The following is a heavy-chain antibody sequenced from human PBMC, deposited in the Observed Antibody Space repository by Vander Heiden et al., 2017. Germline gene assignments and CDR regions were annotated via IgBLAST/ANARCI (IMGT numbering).Heavy chain of an antibody. CDR3: ARRSTVNPLHAFDI. CDR1: GGSIGSSGYY. V-gene: IGHV4-39*01. J-gene: IGHJ3*02. Sequence: QVQLQESGPGLVKPSETLSLCCIVSGGSIGSSGYYWGWIRQPPGKGLQWIGSIFYTGSNHYDPSFKSRASMSADFSKNQFSLNLSSVSAADTALYYCARRSTVNPLHAFDIWGQGAMVTVFS. D-gene: IGHD4-17*01. CDR2: IFYTGSN.